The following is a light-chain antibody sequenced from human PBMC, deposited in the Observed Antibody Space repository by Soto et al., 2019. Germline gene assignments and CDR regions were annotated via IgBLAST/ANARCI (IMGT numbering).Light chain of an antibody. J-gene: IGKJ1*01. Sequence: EIVMTQSPATLSVSPGARVTLSCRASQSINNKVAWYQQKPGQAPRLLIYGASTRATGISARFSGSGSGTEFTLTISSLQSEDFAVYYCQQYNNWPPITVGQGTKVDIK. CDR1: QSINNK. CDR3: QQYNNWPPIT. V-gene: IGKV3-15*01. CDR2: GAS.